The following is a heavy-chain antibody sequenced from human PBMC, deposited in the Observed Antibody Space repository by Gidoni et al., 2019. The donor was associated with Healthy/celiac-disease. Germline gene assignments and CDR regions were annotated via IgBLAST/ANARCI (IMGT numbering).Heavy chain of an antibody. CDR3: ASEESSGYYGPLYYFDY. V-gene: IGHV4-39*01. D-gene: IGHD3-22*01. CDR2: IYYSGSP. CDR1: GGSISSSSYY. J-gene: IGHJ4*02. Sequence: QLHLQESGPGLVKSSETLSLTCTVSGGSISSSSYYWGWIRQPPGKGLEWIGSIYYSGSPYYNPSLKSRVTISVDTAKNQFSLKLSSVTAADTAVYYCASEESSGYYGPLYYFDYWGQGTLVTVSS.